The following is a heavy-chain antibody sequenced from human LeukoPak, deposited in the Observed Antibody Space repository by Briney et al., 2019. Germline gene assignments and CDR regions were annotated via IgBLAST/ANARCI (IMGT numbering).Heavy chain of an antibody. Sequence: LGESLKVSCKGSGYSFTSYWIGWVRQMTGKGLEWVGIIYPGDSDTRYSPSFQGQVTISADKSISTAYLQWSSLKVSDTAMYYCARPCGGDCFGAFDIWGQGTMVTVSS. V-gene: IGHV5-51*01. CDR3: ARPCGGDCFGAFDI. CDR1: GYSFTSYW. D-gene: IGHD2-21*02. J-gene: IGHJ3*02. CDR2: IYPGDSDT.